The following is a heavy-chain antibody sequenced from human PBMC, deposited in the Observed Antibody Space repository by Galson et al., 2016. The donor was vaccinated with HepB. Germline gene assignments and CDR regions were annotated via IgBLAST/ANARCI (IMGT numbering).Heavy chain of an antibody. CDR1: GFTFSSYW. D-gene: IGHD5-24*01. Sequence: SLRLSCAASGFTFSSYWMHWVRQAPGKGLVWVSRINSDGSSTNYADPVKGRFTISRDNAKNTLYLQMNSLRAEDTAVYYCARRMATITSFDYWGQGTLVTVSS. V-gene: IGHV3-74*01. J-gene: IGHJ4*02. CDR3: ARRMATITSFDY. CDR2: INSDGSST.